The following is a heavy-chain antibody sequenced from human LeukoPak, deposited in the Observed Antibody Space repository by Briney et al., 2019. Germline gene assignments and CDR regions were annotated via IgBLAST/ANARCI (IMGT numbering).Heavy chain of an antibody. CDR3: ARLLGWSGPINWFDP. D-gene: IGHD3-3*01. V-gene: IGHV4-34*01. J-gene: IGHJ5*02. Sequence: KPSETLSLTCAVYGGSFSGYYWSWIRQPPGKGLEWIGEINHSGSTNYNPSLKSRVTISVDTSKNQFSLKLSSVTAADTAVYYCARLLGWSGPINWFDPWGRGTLVTVSS. CDR1: GGSFSGYY. CDR2: INHSGST.